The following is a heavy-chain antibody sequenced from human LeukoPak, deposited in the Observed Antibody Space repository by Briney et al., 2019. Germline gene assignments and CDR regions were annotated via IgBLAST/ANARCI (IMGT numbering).Heavy chain of an antibody. CDR3: GRGAGGSYYLDY. J-gene: IGHJ4*02. CDR2: INFDGSTT. D-gene: IGHD1-26*01. Sequence: GGSLRLSCAASGFTFSDYYMSWIRQAPGKGLVWVSRINFDGSTTNYADSVKGRFTISRDNAKNTLYLQMNSLRAEDTAVYYCGRGAGGSYYLDYWGQGALVTVSS. CDR1: GFTFSDYY. V-gene: IGHV3-74*01.